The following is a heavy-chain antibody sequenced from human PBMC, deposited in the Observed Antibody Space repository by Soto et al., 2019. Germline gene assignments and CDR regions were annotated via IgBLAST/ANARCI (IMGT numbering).Heavy chain of an antibody. D-gene: IGHD2-15*01. CDR2: ISAYNGNT. V-gene: IGHV1-18*04. Sequence: QVQLVQSGAEVKKPGASVKVSCKASGYTITSYGISWVRQAPGQGLEWMGWISAYNGNTNYAQKLQGRVTMTTDTSTSTAYMELRSLRSDDTAVYYCARVVGYCSGSSCWGNWFDPWGQGTLVTVSS. CDR3: ARVVGYCSGSSCWGNWFDP. CDR1: GYTITSYG. J-gene: IGHJ5*02.